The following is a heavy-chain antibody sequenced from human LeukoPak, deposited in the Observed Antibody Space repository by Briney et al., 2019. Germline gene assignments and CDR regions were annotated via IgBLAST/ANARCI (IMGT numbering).Heavy chain of an antibody. V-gene: IGHV4-59*12. CDR1: GGSISSYY. D-gene: IGHD5-18*01. CDR3: ARGTVDTGMAPEF. CDR2: IYYSGST. J-gene: IGHJ4*02. Sequence: SETLSLTCTVSGGSISSYYWSWIRQSPRKGLERIGYIYYSGSTNYNPSHKSRVTISIDLSKDQFSLRMFPVTAADTAVYYCARGTVDTGMAPEFWGQGSLVTVSS.